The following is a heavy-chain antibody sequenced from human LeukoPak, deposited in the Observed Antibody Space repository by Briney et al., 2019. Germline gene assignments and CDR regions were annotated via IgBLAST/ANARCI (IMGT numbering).Heavy chain of an antibody. Sequence: PSETLSLSCTLSGGSVSSSSFYWGWIRQPPGKGLECIGTIYYSGITYYSSSLKSRVTISVDTSKNQFSLKLSSVTAADTAVYFCARSGPAAGRPDAFVIWGQGTLVTVSS. J-gene: IGHJ3*02. V-gene: IGHV4-39*07. CDR2: IYYSGIT. CDR3: ARSGPAAGRPDAFVI. D-gene: IGHD2-2*01. CDR1: GGSVSSSSFY.